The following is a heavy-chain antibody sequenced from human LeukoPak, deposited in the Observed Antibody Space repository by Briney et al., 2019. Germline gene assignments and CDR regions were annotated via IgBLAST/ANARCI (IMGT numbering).Heavy chain of an antibody. V-gene: IGHV1-46*01. CDR2: INPSGGST. CDR1: GYTFTSYY. Sequence: ASVKVSCKASGYTFTSYYLHWVRQAPGQGLEWMGIINPSGGSTSYAQEFQGRVTMTRDTSTSTVYMELSSLRSEDTAVYYCARTLTLPNWFDPWGQGTLVTVSS. D-gene: IGHD2-21*02. CDR3: ARTLTLPNWFDP. J-gene: IGHJ5*02.